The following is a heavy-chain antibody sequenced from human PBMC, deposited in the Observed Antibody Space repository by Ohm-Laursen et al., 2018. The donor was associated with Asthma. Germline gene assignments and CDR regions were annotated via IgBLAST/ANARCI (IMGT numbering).Heavy chain of an antibody. CDR2: FDPEDGET. J-gene: IGHJ6*02. CDR3: ATTQTLVQGVTYYYYGMDV. CDR1: GYTLTELS. D-gene: IGHD3-10*01. V-gene: IGHV1-24*01. Sequence: GSSVKVSCKVSGYTLTELSMHWVRQAPGKGLEWMGGFDPEDGETIYAQKFQGRVTMTEDTSTDTAYMELSSLRSEDTAVYYCATTQTLVQGVTYYYYGMDVWGQGTTVTVSS.